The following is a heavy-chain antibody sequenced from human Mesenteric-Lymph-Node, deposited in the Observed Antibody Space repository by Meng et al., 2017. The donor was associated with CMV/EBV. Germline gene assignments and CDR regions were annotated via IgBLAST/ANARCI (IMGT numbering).Heavy chain of an antibody. D-gene: IGHD2-15*01. CDR3: GRILGYCSGGSCYGGGFFDY. J-gene: IGHJ4*02. Sequence: FNNYGMFWVRQAPGKGLEWVAAIWYDGSKDYYTDSVKGRLTVSRDNFKNTLYLQMDSLRAEDTAVYYCGRILGYCSGGSCYGGGFFDYWGQGTLVTVSS. V-gene: IGHV3-33*01. CDR1: FNNYG. CDR2: IWYDGSKD.